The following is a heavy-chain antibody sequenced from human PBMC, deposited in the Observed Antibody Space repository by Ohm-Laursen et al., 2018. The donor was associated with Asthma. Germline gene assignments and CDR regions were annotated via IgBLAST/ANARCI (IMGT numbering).Heavy chain of an antibody. CDR2: IYYSGST. Sequence: SDTLSLTCTVSGGSISSGGYYWSWIRQPPGKGLEWIGSIYYSGSTYYNPSLKSRVTISVDTSKNQFSLKLSSVTAEDTAVYYCAREGYYDSSGYPCFDYWGQGTLVTVSS. V-gene: IGHV4-39*02. D-gene: IGHD3-22*01. CDR1: GGSISSGGYY. J-gene: IGHJ4*02. CDR3: AREGYYDSSGYPCFDY.